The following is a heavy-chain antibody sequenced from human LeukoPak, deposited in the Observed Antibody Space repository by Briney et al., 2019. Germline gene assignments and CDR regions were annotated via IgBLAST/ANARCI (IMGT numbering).Heavy chain of an antibody. CDR3: ARAERYCSSTSCYHYGMDV. Sequence: GESLKISCKGSGYSFTSYWIGWVRQMPGKGLEWMGIIYPGDSDTRYSPSFQGQVTISADKSISTAYLQWSSLQASDTAMYYCARAERYCSSTSCYHYGMDVWGQGTTVTVS. CDR2: IYPGDSDT. CDR1: GYSFTSYW. D-gene: IGHD2-2*01. J-gene: IGHJ6*02. V-gene: IGHV5-51*01.